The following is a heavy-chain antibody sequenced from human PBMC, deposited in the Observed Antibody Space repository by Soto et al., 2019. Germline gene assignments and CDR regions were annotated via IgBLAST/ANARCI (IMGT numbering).Heavy chain of an antibody. CDR1: GGSISSSNW. CDR2: IYHSGST. J-gene: IGHJ5*02. Sequence: SETLSLTCAVSGGSISSSNWWSWVRQPPGKGLEWIGEIYHSGSTNYNPSLKSRVTISLDKSKNQFSLKLSSVTAADTAIYYCAKHNSGGWFDPWGQGTLVTVSS. V-gene: IGHV4-4*02. CDR3: AKHNSGGWFDP. D-gene: IGHD6-19*01.